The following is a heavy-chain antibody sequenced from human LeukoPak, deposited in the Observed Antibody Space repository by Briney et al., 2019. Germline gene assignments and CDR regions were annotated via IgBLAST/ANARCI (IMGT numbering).Heavy chain of an antibody. D-gene: IGHD6-19*01. CDR1: GFTFSSYW. Sequence: GGSLRLSCAASGFTFSSYWMSWVRQAPGKGLEWVANIKQDGSEKYYVDSVKGRFTISRDNAKNSLYLQMNSLRAEDTAVYYCARDGGWYSAEYFQHWGQGTLVTVSS. CDR2: IKQDGSEK. V-gene: IGHV3-7*01. J-gene: IGHJ1*01. CDR3: ARDGGWYSAEYFQH.